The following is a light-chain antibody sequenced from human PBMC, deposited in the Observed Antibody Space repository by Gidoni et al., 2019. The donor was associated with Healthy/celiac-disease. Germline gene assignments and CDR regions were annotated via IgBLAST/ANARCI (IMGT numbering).Light chain of an antibody. CDR3: EQGYSTPPWT. J-gene: IGKJ1*01. CDR2: AVS. CDR1: QSSSSY. V-gene: IGKV1-39*01. Sequence: QMTQPPSSLPASVGERVTITCRASQSSSSYLNWDQQKPGKAPKLLIYAVSSLQSGVTSRFSGNGSGTDFTLTISSLQPKDFTTYYGEQGYSTPPWTCGKGSKVEMK.